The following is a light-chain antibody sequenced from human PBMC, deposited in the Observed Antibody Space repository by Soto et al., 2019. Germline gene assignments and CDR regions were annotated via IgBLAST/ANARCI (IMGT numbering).Light chain of an antibody. CDR2: AAS. Sequence: EIVLTQSPCTLSLSPGERVTLSCRAGQSVPSNYLAWYQHRPGQAPRLLIYAASSSATGVPGRSSGSGSGTEFTLTISRLESEDFAVYYCQQYGSSLALTFGGGTKVDI. CDR3: QQYGSSLALT. J-gene: IGKJ4*01. V-gene: IGKV3-20*01. CDR1: QSVPSNY.